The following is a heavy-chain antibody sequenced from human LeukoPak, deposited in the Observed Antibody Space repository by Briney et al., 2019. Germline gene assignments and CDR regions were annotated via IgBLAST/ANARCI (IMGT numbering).Heavy chain of an antibody. CDR3: AKARAGTYGEFFDY. D-gene: IGHD3-10*01. V-gene: IGHV3-30*01. CDR2: ISYQGRDK. CDR1: GFTLSAYN. Sequence: GGSLRLSCAASGFTLSAYNMHWVRQAPGKGLEWLAVISYQGRDKYYVDSVKGRFTISRNNPKNTLYLEMISLRPEDTAIYYCAKARAGTYGEFFDYWGQGALVTVSS. J-gene: IGHJ4*02.